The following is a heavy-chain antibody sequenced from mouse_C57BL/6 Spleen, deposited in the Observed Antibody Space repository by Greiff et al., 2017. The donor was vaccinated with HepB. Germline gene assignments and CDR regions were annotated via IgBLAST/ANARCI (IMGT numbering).Heavy chain of an antibody. D-gene: IGHD1-2*01. CDR3: TGGITAARDWFAY. CDR2: IDPETGGT. CDR1: GYTFTDYE. Sequence: VQLQQSGAELVRPGASVTLSCKASGYTFTDYEMHWVKQTPVHGLEWIGAIDPETGGTAYNQKFKGKAILTADKSSSTAYMELRSLTSEDSAVYCCTGGITAARDWFAYWGQGTLVTVSA. V-gene: IGHV1-15*01. J-gene: IGHJ3*01.